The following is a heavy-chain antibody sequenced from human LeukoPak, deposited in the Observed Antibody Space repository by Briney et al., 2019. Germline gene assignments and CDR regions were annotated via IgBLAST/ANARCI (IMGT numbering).Heavy chain of an antibody. CDR1: XTFTXYD. CDR2: MNHNSGNT. D-gene: IGHD3-10*01. CDR3: AXGPXRGVIXGYXMDV. Sequence: XTFTXYDINGVRQATGQGREGMGWMNHNSGNTGYTQKFQGRVTLKRNTYISTAYMEVRRVRYEDTGVYYCAXGPXRGVIXGYXMDVWGKGXTVTVPS. J-gene: IGHJ6*03. V-gene: IGHV1-8*03.